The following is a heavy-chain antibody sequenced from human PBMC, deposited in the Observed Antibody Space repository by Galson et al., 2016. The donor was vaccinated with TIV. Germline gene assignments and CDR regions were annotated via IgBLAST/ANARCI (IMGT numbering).Heavy chain of an antibody. D-gene: IGHD2/OR15-2a*01. J-gene: IGHJ3*02. CDR2: IHPQNGGA. Sequence: SVKVSCKASGYSFTVYRVHWVRQAPGQGLEWMGWIHPQNGGANYAQKFQGRVTLTRDTSISTVNMELRRLKSDDTAVYFCTRGGGGAYTFDAFDIWGQGTMVTVSS. V-gene: IGHV1-2*02. CDR1: GYSFTVYR. CDR3: TRGGGGAYTFDAFDI.